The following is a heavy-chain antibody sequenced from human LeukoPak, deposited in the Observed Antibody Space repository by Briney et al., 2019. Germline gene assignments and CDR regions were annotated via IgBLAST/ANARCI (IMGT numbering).Heavy chain of an antibody. CDR1: GYIFTGYY. V-gene: IGHV1-2*06. D-gene: IGHD5-18*01. CDR2: VNPNNGDT. J-gene: IGHJ4*02. Sequence: ASVKVSCKASGYIFTGYYIHWVRQAAGQGLEYMGHVNPNNGDTSFQQKFQGRVAMTRDTSTSTAYVELSSLRSDDTAVYYCARGYSYSFDYWGQGTLVTVSS. CDR3: ARGYSYSFDY.